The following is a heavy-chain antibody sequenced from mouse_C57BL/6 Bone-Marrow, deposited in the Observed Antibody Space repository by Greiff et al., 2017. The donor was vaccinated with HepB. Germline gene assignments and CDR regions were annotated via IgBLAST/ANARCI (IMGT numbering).Heavy chain of an antibody. CDR3: ARKDYPYAMDY. J-gene: IGHJ4*01. Sequence: EVQVVESGGGLVKPGGSLKLSCAASGFTFSDYGMHWVRQAPEKGLEWVAYISSGSSTIYYADTVKGRFTISRDNAKNTLFLQMTSLRSEDTAMYYCARKDYPYAMDYWGQGTSVTVSS. V-gene: IGHV5-17*01. D-gene: IGHD2-4*01. CDR2: ISSGSSTI. CDR1: GFTFSDYG.